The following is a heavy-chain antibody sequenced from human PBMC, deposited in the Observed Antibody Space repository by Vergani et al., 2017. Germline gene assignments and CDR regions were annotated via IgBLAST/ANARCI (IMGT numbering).Heavy chain of an antibody. CDR1: GGSISSSSYY. CDR2: IYYSGST. D-gene: IGHD1-26*01. V-gene: IGHV4-39*07. J-gene: IGHJ6*02. Sequence: QLQLQESGPGLVKPSETLSLTCTVSGGSISSSSYYWGWIRQPPGKGLEWIGSIYYSGSTYYNPSLKSRVTISVATSKNQFSLKLSSVTAADTAVSSCARDDSGSYSPSHYYYGMDVWGQGTTVTVSS. CDR3: ARDDSGSYSPSHYYYGMDV.